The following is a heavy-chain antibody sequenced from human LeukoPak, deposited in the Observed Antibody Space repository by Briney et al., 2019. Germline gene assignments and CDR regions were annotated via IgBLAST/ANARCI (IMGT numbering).Heavy chain of an antibody. J-gene: IGHJ6*03. Sequence: GSSVKVSCKASGGTFSSYAISWVRQAPGQGLEWMGGIIPIFGTANYAQKFQGRVTITTDESTSTAYMELSSLRSGDTAVYYCARGAHTIFGVVITPDYYYMDVWGKGTTVTVSS. CDR3: ARGAHTIFGVVITPDYYYMDV. D-gene: IGHD3-3*01. CDR1: GGTFSSYA. CDR2: IIPIFGTA. V-gene: IGHV1-69*05.